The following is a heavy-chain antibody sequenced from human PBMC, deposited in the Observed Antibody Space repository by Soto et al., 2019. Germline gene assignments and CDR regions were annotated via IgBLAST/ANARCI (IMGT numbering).Heavy chain of an antibody. CDR2: ISPSGYTRT. V-gene: IGHV4-4*02. Sequence: QVQLQESGPGLVNPSGTLSLNCAVSGGSISGTNWWSWVRQPPGEGLEWIGEISPSGYTRTNYNPALKSRLTISPEESENRLRLVLTSVTDADTAVYFCASHVTMSGTRGFDYWGQGIVVTASS. J-gene: IGHJ4*02. D-gene: IGHD6-13*01. CDR1: GGSISGTNW. CDR3: ASHVTMSGTRGFDY.